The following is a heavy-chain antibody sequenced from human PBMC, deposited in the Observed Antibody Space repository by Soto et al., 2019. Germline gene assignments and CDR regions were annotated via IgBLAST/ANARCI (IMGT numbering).Heavy chain of an antibody. CDR1: GFTFSSYA. CDR3: AREDIVVAWRFDY. J-gene: IGHJ4*02. CDR2: ISYDGSNK. Sequence: QVQLVESGGGVVQPGRSLRLSCAASGFTFSSYAMHWVRQAPGKGLEWVAVISYDGSNKYYADSVKGRFTISRDNSKNTLYLQMNSLRAEDTAVYYCAREDIVVAWRFDYWGQGTLVTVSS. D-gene: IGHD2-15*01. V-gene: IGHV3-30-3*01.